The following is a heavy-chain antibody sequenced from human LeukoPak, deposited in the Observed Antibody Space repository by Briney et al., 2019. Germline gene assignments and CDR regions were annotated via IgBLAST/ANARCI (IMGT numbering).Heavy chain of an antibody. V-gene: IGHV3-7*01. CDR1: GFTFSDYS. CDR3: ARGSSGYQ. J-gene: IGHJ4*02. Sequence: GGSLRLSCAASGFTFSDYSMNWVRQAPGKGLEWVANIQEDGSEKYYGDSVKGRFTISRDNAKNSLYLQMNSLRAEDTAVYYCARGSSGYQWGQGTLVTVSS. D-gene: IGHD3-22*01. CDR2: IQEDGSEK.